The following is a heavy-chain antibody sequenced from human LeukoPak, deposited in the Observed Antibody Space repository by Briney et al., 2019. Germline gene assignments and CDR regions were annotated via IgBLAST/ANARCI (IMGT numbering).Heavy chain of an antibody. Sequence: GGSLRLSCAASGFTFNDVWMAWVRQAPGKGLEWVANINPDGSTKQYVDSVRGRFTISRDNAKNSLYPQMNSLRAEDTGLYHCARDMKGNLDYWGQGTLVTVSS. CDR3: ARDMKGNLDY. CDR2: INPDGSTK. D-gene: IGHD3-16*01. J-gene: IGHJ4*02. V-gene: IGHV3-7*01. CDR1: GFTFNDVW.